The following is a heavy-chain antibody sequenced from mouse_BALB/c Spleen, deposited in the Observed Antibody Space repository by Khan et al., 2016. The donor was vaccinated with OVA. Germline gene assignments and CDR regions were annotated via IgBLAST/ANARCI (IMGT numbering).Heavy chain of an antibody. J-gene: IGHJ4*01. V-gene: IGHV3-2*02. D-gene: IGHD4-1*01. Sequence: EVKLEVSGPGLVKPSQSLSLTCTVTGYSITRDYAWNWIRQFPGNKLEWMGYISNSGSASYNPSLKSRISITRDTSKNPFFLQLDSVTTEDTATYYCASELGRYYAMDYWGQGTSVTVSS. CDR1: GYSITRDYA. CDR2: ISNSGSA. CDR3: ASELGRYYAMDY.